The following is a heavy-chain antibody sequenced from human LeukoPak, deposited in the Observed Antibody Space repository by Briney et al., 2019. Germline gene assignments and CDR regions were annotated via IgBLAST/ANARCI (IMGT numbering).Heavy chain of an antibody. V-gene: IGHV4-59*01. CDR2: IYYSGST. CDR1: GGSISSYY. J-gene: IGHJ4*02. Sequence: PSETLSLTCTVSGGSISSYYWSWIRQPPGKGLEWIGYIYYSGSTNYNPSLKSRVTISVDTSKNQFSLKLSSVTAADTAVYYCAKDTPRGYNYGYFDYWGQETLLTVSS. D-gene: IGHD5-18*01. CDR3: AKDTPRGYNYGYFDY.